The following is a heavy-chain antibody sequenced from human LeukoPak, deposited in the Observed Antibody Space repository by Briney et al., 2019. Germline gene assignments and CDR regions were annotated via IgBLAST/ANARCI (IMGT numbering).Heavy chain of an antibody. V-gene: IGHV1-3*01. CDR2: INADNGNT. D-gene: IGHD5-24*01. CDR1: GYTFINYI. J-gene: IGHJ6*02. Sequence: ASVKVSFKASGYTFINYIIHWVRQAPGQRLEWMGWINADNGNTEYSQKVQGRVTITSDTSASKAYMELSSLRSEDTAVYYCARVVTRLRDGVYYYDLDVWGQGTTVTVSS. CDR3: ARVVTRLRDGVYYYDLDV.